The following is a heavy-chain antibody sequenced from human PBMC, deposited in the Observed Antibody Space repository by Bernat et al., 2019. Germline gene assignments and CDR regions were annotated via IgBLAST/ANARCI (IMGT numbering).Heavy chain of an antibody. CDR1: GFTVSSNY. CDR2: IYSGGST. CDR3: AREGSNILTGDYYGMDV. J-gene: IGHJ6*02. V-gene: IGHV3-53*04. Sequence: EVQLVESGGGLVQPGGSLRLSCAASGFTVSSNYMSWVRQAPGKGLEWVSVIYSGGSTYYADSVKGRFTISRHNSKNTLYLQMNSLGAEDTAVYYCAREGSNILTGDYYGMDVWGQGTTVTVSS. D-gene: IGHD3-9*01.